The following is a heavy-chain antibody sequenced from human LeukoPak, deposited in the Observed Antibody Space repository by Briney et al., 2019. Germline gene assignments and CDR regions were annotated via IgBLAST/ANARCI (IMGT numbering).Heavy chain of an antibody. V-gene: IGHV3-11*06. Sequence: GGSLRLSCAASGFTFSDYYMSWIRQAPGKGLEWVSYISSSSSYTNYADSVKGRFTISRDNAKNSLYLQMNSLRAEDTAVYYCSAYYTMTDYWGQGTLVTVSS. D-gene: IGHD3-22*01. CDR2: ISSSSSYT. J-gene: IGHJ4*02. CDR3: SAYYTMTDY. CDR1: GFTFSDYY.